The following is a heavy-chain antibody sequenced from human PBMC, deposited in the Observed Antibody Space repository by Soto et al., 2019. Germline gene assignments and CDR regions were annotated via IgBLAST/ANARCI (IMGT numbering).Heavy chain of an antibody. CDR2: IIPILNSP. J-gene: IGHJ6*02. Sequence: SVKVSCKASGGTFGSCAITWVRLAPGQGLECLGWIIPILNSPAYAQKFQARVVITADEITNTAYMELNSLRFDDTAVYYCAREAPYCTSATCPKFYDMDVWGQGTTVTVSS. D-gene: IGHD2-2*01. V-gene: IGHV1-69*11. CDR3: AREAPYCTSATCPKFYDMDV. CDR1: GGTFGSCA.